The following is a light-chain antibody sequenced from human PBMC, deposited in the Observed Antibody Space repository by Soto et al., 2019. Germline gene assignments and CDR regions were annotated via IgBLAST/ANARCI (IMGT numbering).Light chain of an antibody. CDR2: DAS. CDR3: QQRSNWLT. V-gene: IGKV3-11*01. J-gene: IGKJ4*01. Sequence: EIVLTQSPATLSLSPGDRATLSCRASQSVSSYLAWYQQKPGQAPRLLIYDASNRATGIPARFSCSGSGTDFTLTISSLEPEDFAVYYCQQRSNWLTFGGGTKVEIK. CDR1: QSVSSY.